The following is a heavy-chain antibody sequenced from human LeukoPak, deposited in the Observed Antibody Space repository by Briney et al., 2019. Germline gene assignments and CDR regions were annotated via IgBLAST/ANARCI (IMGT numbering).Heavy chain of an antibody. CDR1: GGSISSSSYY. V-gene: IGHV4-39*07. J-gene: IGHJ4*02. Sequence: SETLSLTCTVSGGSISSSSYYWGWIRQPPGKGLEWIGSIYYSGSTYYNPSLKSRVTISVDTSKNQFYLKLTSVTAADTAVYYCARVGALTGYSSSIDYWGQGTLVTVSS. D-gene: IGHD6-13*01. CDR3: ARVGALTGYSSSIDY. CDR2: IYYSGST.